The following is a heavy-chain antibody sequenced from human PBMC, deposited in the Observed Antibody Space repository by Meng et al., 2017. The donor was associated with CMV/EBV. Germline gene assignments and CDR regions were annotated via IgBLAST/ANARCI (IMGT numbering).Heavy chain of an antibody. V-gene: IGHV3-74*01. Sequence: SCAASGFTFSSYWMHWVRQAPGKGLVWVSRISSDGSGTTYADSVKGRFTISRDNAKNTLFLQMNSLRVEDTAVYYCARTSGDMDVWGQGTTVTVSS. CDR2: ISSDGSGT. CDR1: GFTFSSYW. CDR3: ARTSGDMDV. J-gene: IGHJ6*02.